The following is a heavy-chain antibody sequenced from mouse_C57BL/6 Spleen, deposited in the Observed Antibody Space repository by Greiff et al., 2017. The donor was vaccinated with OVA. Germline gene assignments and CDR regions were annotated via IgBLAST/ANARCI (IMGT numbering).Heavy chain of an antibody. J-gene: IGHJ4*01. V-gene: IGHV1-82*01. CDR2: IYPGDGDT. Sequence: VMLVESGPELVKPGASVKISCKASGYAFSSSWMNWVKQRPGKGLEWIGRIYPGDGDTNYNGKFKGKATLTADKSSSTAYMQLSSLTSEDSAVYFCARGDYTGAMDYWGQGTSVTVSS. CDR3: ARGDYTGAMDY. D-gene: IGHD2-12*01. CDR1: GYAFSSSW.